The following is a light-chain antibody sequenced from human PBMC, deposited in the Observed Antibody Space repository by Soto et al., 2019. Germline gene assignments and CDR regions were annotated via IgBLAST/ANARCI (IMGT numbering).Light chain of an antibody. CDR3: QQHNNWPRPWT. V-gene: IGKV3-15*01. CDR2: GAS. CDR1: QSVSSN. Sequence: EIVMTQSPATLSVSPGERPTLSCRASQSVSSNLAWYQQKPGQAPRLLIYGASTRATGIPARFSGSGSGTEFTLTISSLQSEDFAVYYCQQHNNWPRPWTFGQGTKVEIK. J-gene: IGKJ1*01.